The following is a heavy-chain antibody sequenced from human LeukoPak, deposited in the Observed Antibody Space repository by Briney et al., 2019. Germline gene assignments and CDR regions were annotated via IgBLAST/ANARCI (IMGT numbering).Heavy chain of an antibody. CDR1: GGTFSSYA. J-gene: IGHJ4*02. D-gene: IGHD3-3*01. CDR3: ATENYDFWNGYY. V-gene: IGHV1-69*13. Sequence: SVKVSCKASGGTFSSYAISWVRQAPGQGLEWMGGIIPIFGTANYAQKFQGRVTITADESTSTAYMELSSLRSEDTAVYYCATENYDFWNGYYWGQGTLVTVSS. CDR2: IIPIFGTA.